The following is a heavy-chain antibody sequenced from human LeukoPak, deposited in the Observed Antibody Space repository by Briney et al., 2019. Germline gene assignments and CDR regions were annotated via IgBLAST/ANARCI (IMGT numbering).Heavy chain of an antibody. V-gene: IGHV3-30*18. CDR1: GFTFSNYV. CDR2: ISYDGSNK. CDR3: AKALYCSGGSCSPPNYYYYMDV. Sequence: PGRSLRLSCAASGFTFSNYVMHWVRQAPGKGLEWVALISYDGSNKYYADSVRGRFTISRDNSKNTLYMQMNSLRAEDTAVYYCAKALYCSGGSCSPPNYYYYMDVWGKGTTVTVSS. D-gene: IGHD2-15*01. J-gene: IGHJ6*03.